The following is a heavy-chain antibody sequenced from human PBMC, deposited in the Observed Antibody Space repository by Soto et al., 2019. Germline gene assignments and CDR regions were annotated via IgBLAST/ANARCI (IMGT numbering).Heavy chain of an antibody. V-gene: IGHV4-34*01. Sequence: SETLSLTCAVYGGSFSGYYWSWIRQPPGKGLEWIGEINHSGSTNYNPSLKSRVTISVDTSKNQFSLKLSSVTAADTAVYYCARKKHCSGGSCYGGFDPWGQGTLVTVSS. CDR1: GGSFSGYY. J-gene: IGHJ5*02. CDR2: INHSGST. D-gene: IGHD2-15*01. CDR3: ARKKHCSGGSCYGGFDP.